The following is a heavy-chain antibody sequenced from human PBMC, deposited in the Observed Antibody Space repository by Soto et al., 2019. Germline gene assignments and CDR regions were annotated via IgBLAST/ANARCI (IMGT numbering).Heavy chain of an antibody. CDR1: GFTINDAW. V-gene: IGHV3-15*01. Sequence: EVQLVESGGGLVKPGGSLRLSCAASGFTINDAWMTWVRQAPGKGLEWVGRIQSKADGGTTQYDAPVRDRFTVSKDDSKNTRYLEMNSVKTDNTAVYYYVRGLNWNDNYWGQGTLVTVSS. CDR2: IQSKADGGTT. D-gene: IGHD1-20*01. CDR3: VRGLNWNDNY. J-gene: IGHJ4*02.